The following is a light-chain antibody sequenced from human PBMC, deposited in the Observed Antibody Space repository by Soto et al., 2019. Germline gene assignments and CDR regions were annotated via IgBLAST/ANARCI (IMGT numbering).Light chain of an antibody. CDR3: QQYGSSPLT. Sequence: EIVLTQSPGTLSLSPGERATLSCRARQSVSNSYLAWYQQKPGQAPRLLIYGASSSATGIPDRFSGSGSGTDFTLTISRLEPEDCAVYYCQQYGSSPLTFGQGTKVEIK. V-gene: IGKV3-20*01. CDR1: QSVSNSY. CDR2: GAS. J-gene: IGKJ1*01.